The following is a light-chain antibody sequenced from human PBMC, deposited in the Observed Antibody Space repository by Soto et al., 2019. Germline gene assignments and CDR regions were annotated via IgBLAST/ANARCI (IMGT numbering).Light chain of an antibody. CDR2: AAS. Sequence: IVMTQSPATLSVSPGERATLSCRASQSVSSNVAWYQQKPGQAPRLLIYAASTRATGIPARFTGSGSGTEFTLTITSLQSEDFAVYYCQQYNNWPPLTFGGGTKVDIK. CDR1: QSVSSN. V-gene: IGKV3-15*01. CDR3: QQYNNWPPLT. J-gene: IGKJ4*01.